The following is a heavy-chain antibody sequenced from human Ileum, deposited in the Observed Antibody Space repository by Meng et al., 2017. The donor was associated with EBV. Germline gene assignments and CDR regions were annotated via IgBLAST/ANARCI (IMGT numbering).Heavy chain of an antibody. D-gene: IGHD4-17*01. J-gene: IGHJ4*02. V-gene: IGHV3-11*01. Sequence: QVALGECGGGLVKPGGYLRLSCVASGFTLGDYYMGWTRQAPGKGLEWISYIDSGSTTINYADSVKGRFTISRDNAMNTLYLEMNYLRADDTAVYYCARENYGSDYWGQGTLVTVSS. CDR1: GFTLGDYY. CDR2: IDSGSTTI. CDR3: ARENYGSDY.